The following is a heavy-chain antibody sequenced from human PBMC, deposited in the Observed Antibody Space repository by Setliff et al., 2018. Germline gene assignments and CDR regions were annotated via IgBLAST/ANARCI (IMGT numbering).Heavy chain of an antibody. CDR3: ARTCSGSGCYAGLES. J-gene: IGHJ4*02. CDR2: ISTTGTNT. Sequence: GGSLRLSCAASGFTFSDFGMTLVRQAPGKRLEWVSSISTTGTNTFYADSVKGRFTISRDNSKNTLYLQMNSLRPEDTAVYYCARTCSGSGCYAGLESWGQGTPVTVSS. CDR1: GFTFSDFG. V-gene: IGHV3-23*01. D-gene: IGHD2-15*01.